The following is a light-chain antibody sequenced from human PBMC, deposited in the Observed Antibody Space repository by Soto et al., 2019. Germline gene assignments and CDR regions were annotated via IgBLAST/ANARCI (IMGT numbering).Light chain of an antibody. J-gene: IGLJ2*01. CDR2: EVT. CDR3: SSYAGSNNLV. Sequence: QSALTQPPSASGSPGQSVTISCTGTSSDVGGYNYVSWYQQHPGKAPKLMIHEVTKRPSGVPDRFSSSKSGNTASLTVSGLQAEDEADYYCSSYAGSNNLVFGGGTKVTVL. CDR1: SSDVGGYNY. V-gene: IGLV2-8*01.